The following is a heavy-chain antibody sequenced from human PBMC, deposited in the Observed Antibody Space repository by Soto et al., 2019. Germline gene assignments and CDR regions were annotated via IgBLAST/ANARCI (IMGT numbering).Heavy chain of an antibody. J-gene: IGHJ4*02. Sequence: EVQLVESGGGLVEPGGSLRLSCAASGFTFNNAWMSWVRQAPGKGLEWVGRIRSRADGETTDYAVPVKGRFTISRDDSKTTLSLQMNSLKTEDTAVYYCTTGTAVAKYSFAFWGQGTLVTVSS. CDR3: TTGTAVAKYSFAF. CDR1: GFTFNNAW. V-gene: IGHV3-15*01. CDR2: IRSRADGETT. D-gene: IGHD5-18*01.